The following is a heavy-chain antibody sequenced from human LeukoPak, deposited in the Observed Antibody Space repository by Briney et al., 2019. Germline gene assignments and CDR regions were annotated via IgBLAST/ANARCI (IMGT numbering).Heavy chain of an antibody. CDR2: IYYSGST. V-gene: IGHV4-59*12. CDR3: ARGGATVTLDY. Sequence: PSETLSLTCTVSGGSISSYYWSWIRQPPGKGLEWIGYIYYSGSTYYNPSLKSRVTISVDTSKNQFSLKLSSVTAADTAVYYCARGGATVTLDYWGQGTLVTVSS. D-gene: IGHD4-17*01. J-gene: IGHJ4*02. CDR1: GGSISSYY.